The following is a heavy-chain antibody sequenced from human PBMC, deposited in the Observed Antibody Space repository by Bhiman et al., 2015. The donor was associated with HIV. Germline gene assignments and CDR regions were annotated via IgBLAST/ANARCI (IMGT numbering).Heavy chain of an antibody. CDR2: ISYDGSNK. CDR3: VAAYYSHLDY. Sequence: QVQLVESGGGVVQPGRSLRLSCAASGFTFSSYGMHWVRQAPGKGLEWVAVISYDGSNKYYADSVKGRFTISRDNSKNTLYLQMNSLRAEDTSVYYCVAAYYSHLDYWGQGTLVTVSS. D-gene: IGHD2-21*01. V-gene: IGHV3-30*03. J-gene: IGHJ4*02. CDR1: GFTFSSYG.